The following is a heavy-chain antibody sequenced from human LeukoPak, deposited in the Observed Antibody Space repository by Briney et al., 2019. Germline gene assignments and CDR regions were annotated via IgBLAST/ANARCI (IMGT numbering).Heavy chain of an antibody. J-gene: IGHJ4*02. CDR3: ARGNYYDSSVDLDY. D-gene: IGHD3-22*01. CDR1: GGSISSYY. Sequence: PSETLSLTCTVSGGSISSYYWSWIRQPPGKGLEWIGYIYYSGSTNYNPSLKSRVTISVDTSKNQFSLKLSSVTAADTAVYYCARGNYYDSSVDLDYWGQETLVTVSS. V-gene: IGHV4-59*01. CDR2: IYYSGST.